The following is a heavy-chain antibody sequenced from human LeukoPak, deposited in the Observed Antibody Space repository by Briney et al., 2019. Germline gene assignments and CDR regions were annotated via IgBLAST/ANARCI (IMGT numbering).Heavy chain of an antibody. CDR1: GASIISSEKY. J-gene: IGHJ4*02. V-gene: IGHV4-39*01. D-gene: IGHD3-10*02. Sequence: PSETLSLTCTVSGASIISSEKYWGWTRQPPGRGLEWIGSVYYSGSTYYNPSLKSRVTIDVDTSKNQFSLNLTSVTAADTAVYYCARHVRSGSAVLPADQWGQGTLVTVFS. CDR3: ARHVRSGSAVLPADQ. CDR2: VYYSGST.